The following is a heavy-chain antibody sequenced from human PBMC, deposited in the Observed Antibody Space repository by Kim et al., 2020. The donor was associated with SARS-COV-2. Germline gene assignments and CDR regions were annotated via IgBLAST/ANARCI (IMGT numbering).Heavy chain of an antibody. J-gene: IGHJ4*02. CDR2: ISYDGSNK. V-gene: IGHV3-30*04. D-gene: IGHD6-19*01. Sequence: GGSLRLSCAASGFTFSSYAMHWVRQAPGKGLEWVAVISYDGSNKYYADSVKGRFTISRDNSKNTLYLQMNSLRAEDTAVYYCAREYSSGWYFDYWGQGTLVTVSS. CDR1: GFTFSSYA. CDR3: AREYSSGWYFDY.